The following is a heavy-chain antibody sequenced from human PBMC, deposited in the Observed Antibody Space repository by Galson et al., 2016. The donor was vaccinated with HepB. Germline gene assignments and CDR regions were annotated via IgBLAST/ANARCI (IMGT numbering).Heavy chain of an antibody. CDR1: GFTFSKYY. V-gene: IGHV3-48*01. CDR3: ARVPILAGRYAMDA. Sequence: SLRLSCAASGFTFSKYYMNWVRQAPGKGLEWVSYLSGSSTAIYYADSVKGRFTISRENAKNSLYLLMNSLRVEDTAVYYCARVPILAGRYAMDAWGQGTTVTVSS. D-gene: IGHD2-2*02. J-gene: IGHJ6*02. CDR2: LSGSSTAI.